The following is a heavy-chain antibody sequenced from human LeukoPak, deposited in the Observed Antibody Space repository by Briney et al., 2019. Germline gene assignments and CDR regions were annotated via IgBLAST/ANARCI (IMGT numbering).Heavy chain of an antibody. J-gene: IGHJ3*02. Sequence: ASVKVSCKASGYSFTNYVIIWVRQAPGQGLEWMGWINPNTGATNYAQKFQGRVTMTRDTSLSTAYMKLSSLRSDDTAVYYCARLGSSDIWGQGTMVTVSS. CDR2: INPNTGAT. CDR3: ARLGSSDI. CDR1: GYSFTNYV. D-gene: IGHD3-16*01. V-gene: IGHV1-2*02.